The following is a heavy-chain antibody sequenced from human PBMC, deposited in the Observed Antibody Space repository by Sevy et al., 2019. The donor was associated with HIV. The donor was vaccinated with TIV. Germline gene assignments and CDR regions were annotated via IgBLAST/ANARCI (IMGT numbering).Heavy chain of an antibody. CDR2: IYYTATT. CDR1: DDSISSSNYF. CDR3: ARHGSWSFYFDY. Sequence: SETLSLTCSVSDDSISSSNYFWGWIRQPPGKGLEWIGSIYYTATTYYNPSLKSRFTLSVDTSKKQFSLKLSSVTAADTAVCYCARHGSWSFYFDYWGQGILVTVSS. V-gene: IGHV4-39*01. D-gene: IGHD6-13*01. J-gene: IGHJ4*02.